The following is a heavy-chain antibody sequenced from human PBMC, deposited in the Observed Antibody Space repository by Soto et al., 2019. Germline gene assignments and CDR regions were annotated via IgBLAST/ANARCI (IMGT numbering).Heavy chain of an antibody. D-gene: IGHD4-4*01. V-gene: IGHV4-59*01. CDR1: GGSFNNYY. Sequence: SGTLSLTCNVSGGSFNNYYWTWVRQPPGKGLEWIGYVYYSGTHNYNPSLESRLEISVDPYKNQFSLILNSVTAADTAMYYCASVLMTTLYLDVCGQAPLLTVSS. CDR2: VYYSGTH. J-gene: IGHJ4*02. CDR3: ASVLMTTLYLDV.